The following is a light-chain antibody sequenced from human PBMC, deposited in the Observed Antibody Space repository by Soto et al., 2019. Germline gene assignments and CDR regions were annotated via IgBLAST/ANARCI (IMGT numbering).Light chain of an antibody. CDR3: QQYGSSGT. CDR2: GAS. J-gene: IGKJ1*01. CDR1: QAVSSNY. V-gene: IGKV3-20*01. Sequence: ALTQSPGTLSSSPGERATLSCRASQAVSSNYLAWYQQKPGQAPRLLISGASGRATGVPDRFSGSGSGTDFTLTISRLEPEDFAVYYCQQYGSSGTFGQGTKVDI.